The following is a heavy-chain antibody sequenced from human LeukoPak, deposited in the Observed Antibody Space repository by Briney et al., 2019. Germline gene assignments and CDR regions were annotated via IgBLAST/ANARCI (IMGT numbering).Heavy chain of an antibody. CDR3: ARDPKPSAAFDI. J-gene: IGHJ3*02. V-gene: IGHV6-1*01. Sequence: SQTLSLTCAISGDSVSSDSAAWNWIRQSPPRGLEWLGRTYYRSKWYNEYAVSVKSRITVNPDTSKNQFSLQLNSVIPEDTAVYYCARDPKPSAAFDIWGQGTVVTVSS. CDR1: GDSVSSDSAA. CDR2: TYYRSKWYN.